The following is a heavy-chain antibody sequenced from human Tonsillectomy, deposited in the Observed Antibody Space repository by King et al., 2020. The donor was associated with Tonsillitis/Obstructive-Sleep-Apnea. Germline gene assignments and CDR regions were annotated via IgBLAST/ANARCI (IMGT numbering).Heavy chain of an antibody. CDR3: ARLDGVVVPAATPPGNKWFDP. Sequence: DEQLVQSGAEGKKPGESLKISCKSSGYRFTSYWIGWVRQMPGKGLEWMGIIYPGDSDTRYSASFQGQVTISADKSISTAYLQWSSLKASDTALYYCARLDGVVVPAATPPGNKWFDPWGQGTLVTVPS. D-gene: IGHD2-2*01. CDR1: GYRFTSYW. V-gene: IGHV5-51*03. CDR2: IYPGDSDT. J-gene: IGHJ5*02.